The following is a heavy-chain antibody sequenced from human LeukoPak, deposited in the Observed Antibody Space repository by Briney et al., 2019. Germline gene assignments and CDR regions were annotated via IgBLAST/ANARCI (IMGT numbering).Heavy chain of an antibody. CDR3: TRDLGID. CDR2: IRSKAYGGTT. D-gene: IGHD1-14*01. J-gene: IGHJ4*02. V-gene: IGHV3-49*04. CDR1: GFTFGDYA. Sequence: GGSLRLSCTASGFTFGDYAMSGVRQAPGKGLEWVGFIRSKAYGGTTEYAASVKGRFTISRDDSKSIAYLQMNSLKTEDTAVYYCTRDLGIDWVQGTLVTVSS.